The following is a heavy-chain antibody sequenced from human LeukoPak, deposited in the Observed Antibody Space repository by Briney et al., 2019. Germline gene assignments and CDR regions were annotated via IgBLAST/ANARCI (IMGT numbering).Heavy chain of an antibody. V-gene: IGHV4-59*01. J-gene: IGHJ6*02. CDR2: IYYSGST. CDR1: GGSISSYY. Sequence: SETLSLTGTVSGGSISSYYWSWIRQPPGKGLEWIGYIYYSGSTNYNPSLKSRVTISVDTSKNQFSLKLSSVTAADTAVYYCARVRKYSSSWYYYYYYGMDVWGQGTTVTVSS. D-gene: IGHD6-13*01. CDR3: ARVRKYSSSWYYYYYYGMDV.